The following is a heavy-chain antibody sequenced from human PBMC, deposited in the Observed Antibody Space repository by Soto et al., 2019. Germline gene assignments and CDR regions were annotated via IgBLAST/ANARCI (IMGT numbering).Heavy chain of an antibody. V-gene: IGHV1-2*02. J-gene: IGHJ6*02. Sequence: ASVKVSCKASGYTFTGYYMHWVRQAPGQGLEWMGWINPNSGGTNYAQKFQGRVTMTRDTSISKAFMELSRLRFDDTAVYYCVRCRSPGDFYYGPDVWGQGTTVTVSS. CDR3: VRCRSPGDFYYGPDV. CDR2: INPNSGGT. CDR1: GYTFTGYY.